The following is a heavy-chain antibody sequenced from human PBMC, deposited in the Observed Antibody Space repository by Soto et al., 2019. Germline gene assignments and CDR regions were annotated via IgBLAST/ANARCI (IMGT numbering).Heavy chain of an antibody. J-gene: IGHJ6*02. D-gene: IGHD5-12*01. CDR1: GFAFSNYR. CDR3: ARVHRVRTSSYDCGMDV. Sequence: VDLVESGGGLVKPGGSLTLSCATSGFAFSNYRMNWVREAPGKGLEWVASISGSGKDTFYRDSVKGRFTISRDNAESSLVLQMNSLTVDDTAVYHCARVHRVRTSSYDCGMDVWGPGTTVTVSS. CDR2: ISGSGKDT. V-gene: IGHV3-21*06.